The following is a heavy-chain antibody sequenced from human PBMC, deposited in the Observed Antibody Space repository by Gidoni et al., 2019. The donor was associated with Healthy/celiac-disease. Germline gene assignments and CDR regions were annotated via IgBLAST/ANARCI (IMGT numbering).Heavy chain of an antibody. V-gene: IGHV1-69*10. CDR2: IIPILGIA. CDR1: GGTFSSYA. CDR3: ARPVAGTVSWFDP. J-gene: IGHJ5*02. D-gene: IGHD6-19*01. Sequence: QVQLVQSGAEGKKPGSSVKVSCKASGGTFSSYAISWVRQAPGQGLEWMGGIIPILGIANYAQKFQGRVTITADKSTSTAYMELSSLRSEDTAVYYCARPVAGTVSWFDPWGQGTLVTVSS.